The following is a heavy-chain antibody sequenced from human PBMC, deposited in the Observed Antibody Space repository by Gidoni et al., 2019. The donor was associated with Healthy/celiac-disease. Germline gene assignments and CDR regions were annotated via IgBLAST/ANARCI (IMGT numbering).Heavy chain of an antibody. CDR3: ASYSSGYFYFDY. Sequence: EVQLVESGGGLVQPGGSLRLSCEASGFTFSSYAMSWVRQAPGKGLEWVSAISGSGGSTYYADSVKGRFTISRDNSKNTLYLQMNSLRAEDTAVYYCASYSSGYFYFDYWGQGTLVTVSS. V-gene: IGHV3-23*04. J-gene: IGHJ4*02. CDR1: GFTFSSYA. CDR2: ISGSGGST. D-gene: IGHD3-22*01.